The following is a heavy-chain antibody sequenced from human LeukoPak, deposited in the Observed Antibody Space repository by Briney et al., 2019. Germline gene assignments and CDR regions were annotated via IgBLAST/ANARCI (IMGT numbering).Heavy chain of an antibody. Sequence: GGSDRLSCAASGFTFTNAWMSWVRQAPGKGLEWVGRIKSKTDGGTTDYAAPVKGRFTISRDDSKNTLYLQMNSLNTEDTGVYYCTTVVIGYCVSTSCYAGDFWGQGTLVIVSS. CDR3: TTVVIGYCVSTSCYAGDF. D-gene: IGHD2-2*01. CDR2: IKSKTDGGTT. CDR1: GFTFTNAW. J-gene: IGHJ4*02. V-gene: IGHV3-15*01.